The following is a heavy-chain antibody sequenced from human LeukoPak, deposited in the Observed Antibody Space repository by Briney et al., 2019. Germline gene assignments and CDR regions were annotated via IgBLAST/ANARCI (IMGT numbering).Heavy chain of an antibody. D-gene: IGHD3-3*01. CDR3: AKLGGRERFLDRRLGQNHYFDY. CDR2: ISGSGGST. V-gene: IGHV3-23*01. J-gene: IGHJ4*02. Sequence: GGSLRLSCAASGFTFSCYAMSWVRQAPGKGLEWVSAISGSGGSTYYADSVKGRFTISRDNSKNTLYLQMNSLRAEDTAVYYCAKLGGRERFLDRRLGQNHYFDYWGQGTLVTVSS. CDR1: GFTFSCYA.